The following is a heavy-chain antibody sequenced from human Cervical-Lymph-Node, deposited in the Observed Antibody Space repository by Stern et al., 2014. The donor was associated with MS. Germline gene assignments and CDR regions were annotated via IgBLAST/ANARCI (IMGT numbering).Heavy chain of an antibody. CDR3: AKDTLYSLDGFDL. CDR1: GFSFDDYD. D-gene: IGHD3-16*01. V-gene: IGHV3-9*01. CDR2: ISGNSADI. J-gene: IGHJ3*01. Sequence: EVQLVESGGDLVQPGGSLRLSCAASGFSFDDYDMHRVRPAPGKGLGWVSRISGNSADIAYADLVKGRFTISRDNGKKSLHLQMDSLRLEDTALYYCAKDTLYSLDGFDLWGQGTLVTVSS.